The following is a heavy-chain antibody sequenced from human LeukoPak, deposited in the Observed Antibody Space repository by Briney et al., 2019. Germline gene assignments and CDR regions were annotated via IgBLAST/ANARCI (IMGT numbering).Heavy chain of an antibody. Sequence: PSQTLSLTCTVSGGSISSGDYYWSWIRQPPGKGPEWIGYIYYSGSTYYNPSLKSRVTISVDTSKNQFSLKLSSVTAADTAVYYCASINYDFWSGSMDVWGKGTTVTVSS. CDR3: ASINYDFWSGSMDV. J-gene: IGHJ6*03. CDR2: IYYSGST. CDR1: GGSISSGDYY. V-gene: IGHV4-30-4*08. D-gene: IGHD3-3*01.